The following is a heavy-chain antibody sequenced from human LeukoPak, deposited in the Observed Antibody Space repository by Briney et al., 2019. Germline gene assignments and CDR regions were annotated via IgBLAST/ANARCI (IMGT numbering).Heavy chain of an antibody. V-gene: IGHV1-3*01. Sequence: ASVEVSCKASGYTFTSYAMHWVRQAPGQRLEWMGWINAGNGNTKYSQKFQGRVTITRDTSASTAYMELSSLRSEDTAVYYCARVSFGAAAGPSFDYWGQGTLVTVSS. CDR1: GYTFTSYA. CDR3: ARVSFGAAAGPSFDY. CDR2: INAGNGNT. J-gene: IGHJ4*02. D-gene: IGHD6-13*01.